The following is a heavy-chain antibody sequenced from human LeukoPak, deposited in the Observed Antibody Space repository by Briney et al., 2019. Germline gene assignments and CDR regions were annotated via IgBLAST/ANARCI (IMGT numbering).Heavy chain of an antibody. J-gene: IGHJ3*02. D-gene: IGHD3-22*01. Sequence: GGSLRLSCAASGFTFSSYAMSWVRQAPGKGLEWVGCIRSKVYGGTRTTEYAASARGRFTISRDDSKSIAYLQMNSLKTEDTAVYYCTRVGRFYDSSGYYSEDIWGQGTMVTVSS. V-gene: IGHV3-49*04. CDR1: GFTFSSYA. CDR3: TRVGRFYDSSGYYSEDI. CDR2: IRSKVYGGTRTT.